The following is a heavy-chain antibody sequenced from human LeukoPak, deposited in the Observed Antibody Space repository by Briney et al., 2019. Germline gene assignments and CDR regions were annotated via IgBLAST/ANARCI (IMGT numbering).Heavy chain of an antibody. CDR1: GGSISSGGYY. Sequence: NPSETLSLTCTVSGGSISSGGYYWSWIRQPAGEGLGWIGHIYTSGSTNYSPSLQSRVTISVDTSKNQFSLKLISVTATDTAVYYCARDRGSSGWFDYWGQGTLVTVSS. V-gene: IGHV4-61*09. J-gene: IGHJ4*02. D-gene: IGHD6-19*01. CDR2: IYTSGST. CDR3: ARDRGSSGWFDY.